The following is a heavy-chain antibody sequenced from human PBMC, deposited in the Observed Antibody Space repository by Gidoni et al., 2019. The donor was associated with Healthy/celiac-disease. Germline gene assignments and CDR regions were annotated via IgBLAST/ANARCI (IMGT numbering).Heavy chain of an antibody. D-gene: IGHD3-22*01. CDR3: AKGMYTMIVVVIIAT. CDR2: ISGSGDST. Sequence: EVQLLESGGGLVQPGGALRLSCAASGFTFSSYAMSGVRQASGKGLEWVSAISGSGDSTYYADSVKGRFTISRDNSKNTLYLQMNSLRAEDTAVYYCAKGMYTMIVVVIIATWGQGTLVTVSS. J-gene: IGHJ5*02. V-gene: IGHV3-23*01. CDR1: GFTFSSYA.